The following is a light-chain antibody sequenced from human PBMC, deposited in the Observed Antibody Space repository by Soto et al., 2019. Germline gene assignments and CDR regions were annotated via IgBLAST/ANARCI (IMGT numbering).Light chain of an antibody. J-gene: IGKJ2*01. CDR1: QSVSSN. CDR3: QQYDNWPYT. CDR2: GAS. Sequence: EIVMTQSPATLSVSPGERATLSCRASQSVSSNLAWYQQKPGQAPRLLIYGASTRATGIPARFSGSGSGKEFTLTISSLQSEDVAVYYCQQYDNWPYTFGQGTKLEIK. V-gene: IGKV3-15*01.